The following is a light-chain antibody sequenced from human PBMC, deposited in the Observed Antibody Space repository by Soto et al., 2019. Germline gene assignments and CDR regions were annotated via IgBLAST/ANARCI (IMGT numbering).Light chain of an antibody. J-gene: IGKJ2*01. CDR2: AAS. Sequence: DIQMTQSPSSLSASVGDRVTITCRASQGMSTYLIWYQQRQGKAPKLLMYAASNLVSGVPSRFSGSGSATEFTLTISSLQPEDFATYYCQQSYRTPYTFGQGTKLETK. CDR1: QGMSTY. V-gene: IGKV1-39*01. CDR3: QQSYRTPYT.